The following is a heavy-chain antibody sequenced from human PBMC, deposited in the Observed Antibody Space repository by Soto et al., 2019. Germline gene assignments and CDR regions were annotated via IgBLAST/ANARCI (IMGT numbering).Heavy chain of an antibody. CDR1: GGTFSSYA. D-gene: IGHD3-16*02. CDR2: IIPIFCTA. V-gene: IGHV1-69*01. J-gene: IGHJ4*02. CDR3: ASPRDYDYVWGSYRYTDTPFYY. Sequence: QVQLVQSGAEVKKPGSSVKVSCKASGGTFSSYAISWVRQAPGHGLEWMGGIIPIFCTANYAQKFQGRVTITAGESTSTADRELSVLRSEDPAVYYCASPRDYDYVWGSYRYTDTPFYYWGQVTLVTVCS.